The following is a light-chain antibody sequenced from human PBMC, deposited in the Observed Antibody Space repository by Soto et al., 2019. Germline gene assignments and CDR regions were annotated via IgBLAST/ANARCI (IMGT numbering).Light chain of an antibody. J-gene: IGKJ2*01. V-gene: IGKV3-20*01. CDR3: QQYGSSMYT. CDR2: GAS. Sequence: EIVLTQSPGTLSLSPGERTTLSCRASQSVSSSYLAWYQQKPGQAPRLLIYGASSRATGIPDRFSGSGSGTDFTLTISRLEPDDFAVYYCQQYGSSMYTFGQGTKVDIK. CDR1: QSVSSSY.